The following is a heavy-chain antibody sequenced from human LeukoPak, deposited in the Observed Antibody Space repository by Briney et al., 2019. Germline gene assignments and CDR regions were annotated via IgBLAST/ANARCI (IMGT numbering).Heavy chain of an antibody. CDR2: IYSGGRT. CDR3: PRDSPGPLAHFDY. Sequence: GGSLRLSCAASGFTVSSNYMSWVRQAPGKGLEWVSVIYSGGRTYYADSVKGRFTISRDNSKNTLYLQMNSLRAEDTAVYYCPRDSPGPLAHFDYWGQGTLVTVSS. CDR1: GFTVSSNY. D-gene: IGHD1-14*01. V-gene: IGHV3-66*01. J-gene: IGHJ4*02.